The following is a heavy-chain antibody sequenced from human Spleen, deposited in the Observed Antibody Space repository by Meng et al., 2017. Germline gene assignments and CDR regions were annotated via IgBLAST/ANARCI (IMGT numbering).Heavy chain of an antibody. Sequence: QVQLVQSGAEVRNPGASVKVSCKTSGYSFTTYGIHWVRQAPGQSLEWMGWVNAASGNTRYSQKFQDRVTITRDTPASSAYMEVSSLRSEDTAVYYCARSSLHAGTLYFDSWGQGTWSPSPQ. D-gene: IGHD2-15*01. J-gene: IGHJ4*02. CDR3: ARSSLHAGTLYFDS. CDR2: VNAASGNT. CDR1: GYSFTTYG. V-gene: IGHV1-3*01.